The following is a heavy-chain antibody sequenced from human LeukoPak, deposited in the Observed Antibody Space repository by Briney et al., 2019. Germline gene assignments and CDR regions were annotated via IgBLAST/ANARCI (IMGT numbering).Heavy chain of an antibody. CDR1: GGSISSSSYY. D-gene: IGHD6-13*01. CDR2: IYYSGST. Sequence: SETLSLTCTVSGGSISSSSYYWGWIRQPPGKGLEWIGSIYYSGSTYYNPSLKSRVTISVDTSKNQFSLKLSSVTAADTAVYYCARGLVAAAPPFDIWGQGTMVTVSS. CDR3: ARGLVAAAPPFDI. V-gene: IGHV4-39*07. J-gene: IGHJ3*02.